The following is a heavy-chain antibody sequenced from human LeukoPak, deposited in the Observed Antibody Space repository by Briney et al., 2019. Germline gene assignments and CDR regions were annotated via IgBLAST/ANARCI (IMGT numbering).Heavy chain of an antibody. CDR3: ARVRYGGNYPGDAFDI. V-gene: IGHV3-7*01. D-gene: IGHD4-23*01. Sequence: PGGSLRLSCAASGFTFSTYRMSWVRQAPGKGLEWVANIKQDGSEKHYVDSVKGRFTISRDNSKNTLYLQMNSLRAEDTAVYYCARVRYGGNYPGDAFDIWGQGTMVTVSS. CDR2: IKQDGSEK. CDR1: GFTFSTYR. J-gene: IGHJ3*02.